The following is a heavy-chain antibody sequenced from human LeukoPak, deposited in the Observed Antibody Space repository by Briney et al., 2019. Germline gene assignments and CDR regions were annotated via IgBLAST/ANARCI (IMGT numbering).Heavy chain of an antibody. CDR2: ISSSGKA. V-gene: IGHV4-39*01. CDR1: GGSITTTDFD. J-gene: IGHJ4*02. CDR3: ARFKDGTGFDY. D-gene: IGHD1-14*01. Sequence: SETLSLTCAVSGGSITTTDFDWAWIRQPPGQGFEWIATISSSGKAYYYPSLMSRVTISVDTSKNQFSLDVTSVTAADTGLFYCARFKDGTGFDYWGRGILVIVS.